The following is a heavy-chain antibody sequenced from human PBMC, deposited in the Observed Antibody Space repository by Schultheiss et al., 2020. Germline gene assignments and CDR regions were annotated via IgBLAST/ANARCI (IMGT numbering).Heavy chain of an antibody. CDR3: ARDFDDFVSGYYNEAIHGLNI. Sequence: ASVKVSCKASGYTFTSYGISWVRQAPGQGLEWMGWISGYNGNTKYAQKVQGRVTMTTDTSTGTAYMDLRTLRSDDTTKYYCARDFDDFVSGYYNEAIHGLNIWGQGTIVTVSS. CDR1: GYTFTSYG. D-gene: IGHD3-9*01. V-gene: IGHV1-18*01. CDR2: ISGYNGNT. J-gene: IGHJ3*02.